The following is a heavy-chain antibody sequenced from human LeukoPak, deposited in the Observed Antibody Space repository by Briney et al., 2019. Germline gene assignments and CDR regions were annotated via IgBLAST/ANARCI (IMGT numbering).Heavy chain of an antibody. V-gene: IGHV3-23*01. J-gene: IGHJ4*02. CDR3: AKDRPNYYESNGHYYRRDGDY. CDR2: ISSKSDYT. D-gene: IGHD3-22*01. Sequence: PGGSLRLSCAASGFTFSFYAMSWVRQAPGKGLEWVSSISSKSDYTYYEDSVKGRFPVSRDNSKSTLYLQMNSLRAEDTAIYYCAKDRPNYYESNGHYYRRDGDYWGQGTLVTVSS. CDR1: GFTFSFYA.